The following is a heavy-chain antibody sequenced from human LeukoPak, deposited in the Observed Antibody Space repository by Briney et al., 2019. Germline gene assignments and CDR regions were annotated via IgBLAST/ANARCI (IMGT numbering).Heavy chain of an antibody. J-gene: IGHJ4*02. D-gene: IGHD4-11*01. V-gene: IGHV3-7*01. CDR3: AGRDSARNPWAY. CDR2: IRPDGSEQ. CDR1: GFTFTNFW. Sequence: GGSLELSCAASGFTFTNFWMNWIRRAPGRGLEWVANIRPDGSEQFYVDSVKGRFTISRDNAKNSVYLQMNSLRADDTAVYYCAGRDSARNPWAYWGQGTLVTVST.